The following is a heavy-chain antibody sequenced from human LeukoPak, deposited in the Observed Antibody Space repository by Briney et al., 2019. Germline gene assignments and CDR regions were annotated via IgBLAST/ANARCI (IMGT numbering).Heavy chain of an antibody. V-gene: IGHV3-30*19. CDR1: GFTFSSYG. CDR2: IAFDGTNT. Sequence: GGSLRLSCEASGFTFSSYGIHWVRQAPGKGLEWVAVIAFDGTNTHYADSVKGRFTISRDNSKNTLYLQMNSLRPEDTAIYFCARARGALSYWGQGTLITVSS. CDR3: ARARGALSY. D-gene: IGHD1-26*01. J-gene: IGHJ4*02.